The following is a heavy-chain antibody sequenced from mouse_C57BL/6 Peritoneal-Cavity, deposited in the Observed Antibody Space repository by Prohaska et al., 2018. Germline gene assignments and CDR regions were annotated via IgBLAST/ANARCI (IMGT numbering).Heavy chain of an antibody. CDR1: GYTFTDYY. CDR3: ARGQFITTVVAFDY. V-gene: IGHV1-75*01. J-gene: IGHJ2*01. Sequence: QVQLQQSGPELVKPGASVKISCKASGYTFTDYYINWVKQRPGYGFEWIGWIFPGSGSTYYNEKFKGKATLTVDKSSSTAYMLLSSLTSEDSAVYFCARGQFITTVVAFDYWGQGTTLTVSS. D-gene: IGHD1-1*01. CDR2: IFPGSGST.